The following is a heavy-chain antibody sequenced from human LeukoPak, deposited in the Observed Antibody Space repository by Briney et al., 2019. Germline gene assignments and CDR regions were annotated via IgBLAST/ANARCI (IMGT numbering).Heavy chain of an antibody. CDR2: ISAYNGNT. CDR3: SREIYGRFDY. D-gene: IGHD4-17*01. J-gene: IGHJ4*02. V-gene: IGHV1-18*01. CDR1: GYTFTNYG. Sequence: GASVKVSCKASGYTFTNYGISWVRQAPGQGLEWMGWISAYNGNTNYAQKFQGGVTMTTDTSTTTAYMELRSLRSDDTAVYYCSREIYGRFDYWGQGALFTVSS.